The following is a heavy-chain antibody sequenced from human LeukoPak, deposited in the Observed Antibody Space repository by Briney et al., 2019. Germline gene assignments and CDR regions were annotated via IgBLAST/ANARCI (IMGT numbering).Heavy chain of an antibody. V-gene: IGHV4-59*08. CDR3: ARHFVYYYGSGTYYPCWFDP. Sequence: PSETLSLTCTVSGDSIRTSFWSWIRQPPGKGLEWIAYVHYSESANYNPSLKSRVTISVDTSKNQLSLKLSSVTAADTTVYYCARHFVYYYGSGTYYPCWFDPWGQGTLVTVSS. CDR2: VHYSESA. D-gene: IGHD3-10*01. CDR1: GDSIRTSF. J-gene: IGHJ5*02.